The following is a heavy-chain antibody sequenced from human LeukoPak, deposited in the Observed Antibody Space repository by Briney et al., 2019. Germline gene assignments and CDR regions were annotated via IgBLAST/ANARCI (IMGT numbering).Heavy chain of an antibody. J-gene: IGHJ4*02. CDR1: GFTFNKAW. CDR3: TTSGTPFEY. D-gene: IGHD3-10*01. CDR2: IKNKGDGGTT. Sequence: GGSLRLSCAASGFTFNKAWMSWVRLAPGKGLEWVGRIKNKGDGGTTDYAAPVKGRFTVSRDDSRSTLYLQMNSLKTEDTAVYYCTTSGTPFEYWGQGTLVTVSS. V-gene: IGHV3-15*01.